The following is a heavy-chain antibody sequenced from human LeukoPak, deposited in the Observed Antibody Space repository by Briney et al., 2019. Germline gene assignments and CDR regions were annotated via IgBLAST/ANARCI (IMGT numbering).Heavy chain of an antibody. D-gene: IGHD2-21*01. J-gene: IGHJ4*02. Sequence: SETLSLTCTVSGGSIGGYFWSWLRQPPGKGLEWVGWIFYNGNTNYNSSLKSRHTMSVDASKNQFYLKLNSVTAADTAVYYCARYSSDHDGRHFEFWGQGILVTVSS. CDR1: GGSIGGYF. CDR3: ARYSSDHDGRHFEF. CDR2: IFYNGNT. V-gene: IGHV4-59*01.